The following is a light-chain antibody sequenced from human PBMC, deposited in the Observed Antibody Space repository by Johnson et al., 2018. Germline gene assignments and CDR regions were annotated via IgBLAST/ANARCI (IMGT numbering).Light chain of an antibody. CDR3: GTWDSSLSAGNG. CDR1: SSNIGNNY. Sequence: QSVLTQPPSVSAAPGQKVTISCSGSSSNIGNNYVSWYQQLPGTAPKLLIYENNKRPSGIPDRFSGSKSGTSATLGITGLQTGDEADYYGGTWDSSLSAGNGFGTGIKVTVL. CDR2: ENN. J-gene: IGLJ1*01. V-gene: IGLV1-51*02.